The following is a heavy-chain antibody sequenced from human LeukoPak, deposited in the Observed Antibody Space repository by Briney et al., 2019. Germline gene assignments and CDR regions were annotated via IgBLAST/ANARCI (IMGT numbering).Heavy chain of an antibody. J-gene: IGHJ5*02. D-gene: IGHD3-9*01. CDR3: ARDRLRYFDWLGFEANWFDP. Sequence: ASVKVSCKASGYTFTGYYMHWVRQAPGQGLEWMGWINPNSGGTNYAQKFQGRVTMTRDTSISTAYMELSRLRSDDTAVYYCARDRLRYFDWLGFEANWFDPWGQGTLVTVSS. CDR1: GYTFTGYY. V-gene: IGHV1-2*02. CDR2: INPNSGGT.